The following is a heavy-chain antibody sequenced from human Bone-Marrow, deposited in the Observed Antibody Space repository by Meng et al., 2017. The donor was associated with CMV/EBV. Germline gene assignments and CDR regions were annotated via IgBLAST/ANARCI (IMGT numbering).Heavy chain of an antibody. CDR2: IKSKTDGGTT. Sequence: GESLKISCAASGFTFSNAWMSWVRQAPGKGLEWVGRIKSKTDGGTTDHAAPVKGRFTISRDDLKNTLYLQMNSLKTEDTAVYYCTTSRNYDFWSGSNWDNWLDPWGQGTLVTVSS. D-gene: IGHD3-3*01. CDR1: GFTFSNAW. V-gene: IGHV3-15*01. CDR3: TTSRNYDFWSGSNWDNWLDP. J-gene: IGHJ5*02.